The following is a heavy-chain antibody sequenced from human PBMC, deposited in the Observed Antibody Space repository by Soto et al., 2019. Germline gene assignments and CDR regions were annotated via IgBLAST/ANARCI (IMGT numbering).Heavy chain of an antibody. J-gene: IGHJ4*02. CDR1: GFTFTSYA. CDR3: AKGSVVVAAKFDS. CDR2: ISSSGYST. Sequence: PGGSLRLSCAASGFTFTSYAMSWVRQAPGKGLEWVSGISSSGYSTYYADSVKGRFTISRDNSKNTVYLQMNNLRAEDTAVYYCAKGSVVVAAKFDSWGQGTLVTVSS. V-gene: IGHV3-23*01. D-gene: IGHD2-21*02.